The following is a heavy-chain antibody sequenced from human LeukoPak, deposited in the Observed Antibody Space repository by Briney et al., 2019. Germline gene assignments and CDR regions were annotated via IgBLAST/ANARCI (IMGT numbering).Heavy chain of an antibody. Sequence: GGSLRLSCAASGFTVSSSYMSWVRQAPGKGLEWVSIISSAGTTYYADSVKGRFTISRDNSKNTVYPQVNSLRDEDTAVYYCARDLEAANTYYFDYWGQGTMVTVSS. CDR3: ARDLEAANTYYFDY. D-gene: IGHD6-13*01. J-gene: IGHJ4*02. CDR2: ISSAGTT. V-gene: IGHV3-66*01. CDR1: GFTVSSSY.